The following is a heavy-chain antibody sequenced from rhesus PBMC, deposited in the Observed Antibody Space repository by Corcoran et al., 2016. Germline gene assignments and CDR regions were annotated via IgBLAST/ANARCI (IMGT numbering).Heavy chain of an antibody. CDR3: ARRQYSWNAVY. J-gene: IGHJ4*01. Sequence: QAQLQESGPGLVKPSETLSLTCAVSGGSFSSSGWSWIRQPPGKGLECIGYITYSGSTSYNPSLKSRVTISIDTSKNQFSLKLSSVTAADTAVYYCARRQYSWNAVYWGQGVLVTVSS. CDR2: ITYSGST. V-gene: IGHV4-122*02. CDR1: GGSFSSSG. D-gene: IGHD1-14*01.